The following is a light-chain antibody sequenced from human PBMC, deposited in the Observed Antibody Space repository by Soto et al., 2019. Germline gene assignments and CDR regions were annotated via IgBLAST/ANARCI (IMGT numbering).Light chain of an antibody. Sequence: QSALTQPPSASWTPGQRVTISCSGSSSNIGSNYVYWYQQLPGTAPKLLIYKNNQRPSGVPDRFSGFKSGTSASLAISGLRSEDEADYYCAAWDDSLSGLVVFGGGTKVTVL. J-gene: IGLJ2*01. CDR3: AAWDDSLSGLVV. CDR1: SSNIGSNY. CDR2: KNN. V-gene: IGLV1-47*01.